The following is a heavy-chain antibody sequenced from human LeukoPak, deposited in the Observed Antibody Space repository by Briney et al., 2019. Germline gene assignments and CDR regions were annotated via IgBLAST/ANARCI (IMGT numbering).Heavy chain of an antibody. Sequence: ASVKVSCKASGYTFTGYYMHWVRQAPGQGLGWMGWINPNSGGTNYAQKFQGRVTMTRDTSISTAYMELNSLRSDDTAVYYCAREGGMAVAAYFDYWGQGTLVTVSS. CDR1: GYTFTGYY. J-gene: IGHJ4*02. CDR2: INPNSGGT. V-gene: IGHV1-2*02. CDR3: AREGGMAVAAYFDY. D-gene: IGHD6-19*01.